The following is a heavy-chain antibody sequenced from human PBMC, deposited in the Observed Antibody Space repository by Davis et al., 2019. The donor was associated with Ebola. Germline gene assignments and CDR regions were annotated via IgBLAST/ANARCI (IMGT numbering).Heavy chain of an antibody. CDR3: AKGMNSGYIVPFDY. J-gene: IGHJ4*02. CDR1: GFTFSTYG. CDR2: ISGSGFSI. Sequence: GESLKISCAASGFTFSTYGMSWVRQAPGKGLEWVSSISGSGFSITYADSVKGRFTISRDSSRNTLSLQMNSLRAEDTAVYYCAKGMNSGYIVPFDYWGQGTRVTVSS. V-gene: IGHV3-23*01. D-gene: IGHD5/OR15-5a*01.